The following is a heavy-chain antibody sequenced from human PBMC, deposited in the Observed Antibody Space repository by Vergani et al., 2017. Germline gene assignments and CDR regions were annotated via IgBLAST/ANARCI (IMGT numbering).Heavy chain of an antibody. Sequence: QVQLAQSGAEVKKPGASVKVSCKAARYTFTSYDINWVRQATGQGLEWMGWMNPNSGNTGYAQKFQGRVTMTRKTSISTAYMELSSLRSDDTAVYYCVKGRGIYWGQGTLVTVSS. CDR2: MNPNSGNT. J-gene: IGHJ4*02. CDR1: RYTFTSYD. V-gene: IGHV1-8*01. D-gene: IGHD6-13*01. CDR3: VKGRGIY.